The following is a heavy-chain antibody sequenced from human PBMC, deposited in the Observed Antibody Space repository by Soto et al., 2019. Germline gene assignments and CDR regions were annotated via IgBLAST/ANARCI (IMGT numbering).Heavy chain of an antibody. CDR1: GFTVSSNY. D-gene: IGHD2-2*01. J-gene: IGHJ6*03. V-gene: IGHV3-66*01. CDR2: IYSGGST. Sequence: GGSLRLSCAASGFTVSSNYMGWVRQAPGKGLEWVSVIYSGGSTYYADSVKGRFTISRDNSKNTLYLQMNSLRAEDTAVYYCARDHCSSTSCPFRYYYYMDVWGKGTTVTVS. CDR3: ARDHCSSTSCPFRYYYYMDV.